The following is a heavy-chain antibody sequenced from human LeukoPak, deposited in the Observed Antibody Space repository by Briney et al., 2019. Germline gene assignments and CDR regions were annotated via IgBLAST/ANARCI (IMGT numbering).Heavy chain of an antibody. CDR3: AQIQFGESDFDY. Sequence: GGSLRLSCAASGFTFSSYGMHWVRQAPGKGLEWVAVISYDGSNKYYADSVKGRFTISRDNSKNTLYLQMNSLTAEDTAVYYCAQIQFGESDFDYWGQGTLVTVSS. CDR1: GFTFSSYG. D-gene: IGHD3-10*01. J-gene: IGHJ4*02. CDR2: ISYDGSNK. V-gene: IGHV3-30*03.